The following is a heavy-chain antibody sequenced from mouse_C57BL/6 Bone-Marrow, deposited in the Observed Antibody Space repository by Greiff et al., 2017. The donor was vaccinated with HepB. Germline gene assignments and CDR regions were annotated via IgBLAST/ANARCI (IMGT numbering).Heavy chain of an antibody. Sequence: VQLQQSGAELAKPGASVKLSCKASGYTFTSYWMHWVKQRPGQGLEWIGYINPSSGYTKYNQKFKDKATLTAAKSSSTAYMQLSSLTYEDSAVYYCARSFDYDEKFAYWGQGTLVTVSA. CDR2: INPSSGYT. CDR3: ARSFDYDEKFAY. D-gene: IGHD2-4*01. J-gene: IGHJ3*01. V-gene: IGHV1-7*01. CDR1: GYTFTSYW.